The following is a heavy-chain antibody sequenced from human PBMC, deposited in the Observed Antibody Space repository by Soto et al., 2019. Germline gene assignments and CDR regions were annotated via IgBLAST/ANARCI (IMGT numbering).Heavy chain of an antibody. D-gene: IGHD3-10*01. CDR1: GFSLSTSGVG. CDR2: IYWDDDK. V-gene: IGHV2-5*02. Sequence: SGPTLVNPTQTLTLTCTFSGFSLSTSGVGVGWIRQPPGKALEWLALIYWDDDKRYSPSLKSRLTITKDTSKNQVVLTMTNMDPVDTATYYCAHLAPGLWFGELISLFDPWGQGTLVTVSS. CDR3: AHLAPGLWFGELISLFDP. J-gene: IGHJ5*02.